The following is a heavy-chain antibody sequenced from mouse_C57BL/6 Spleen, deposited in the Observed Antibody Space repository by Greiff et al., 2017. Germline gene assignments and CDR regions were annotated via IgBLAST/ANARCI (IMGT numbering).Heavy chain of an antibody. V-gene: IGHV5-16*01. J-gene: IGHJ1*03. CDR3: ARGDFRYFDV. CDR1: GFTFSDYY. Sequence: EVQVVESEGGLVQPGSSMKLSCTASGFTFSDYYMAWVRQVPEKGLEWVANINYDGSSTYYLDSLKSRFIISRDNAKNILYLQMSSLKSEDTATYYCARGDFRYFDVWGTGTTVTVSS. CDR2: INYDGSST.